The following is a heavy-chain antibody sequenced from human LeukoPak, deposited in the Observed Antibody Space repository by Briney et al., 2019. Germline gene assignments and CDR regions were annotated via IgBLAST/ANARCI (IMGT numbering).Heavy chain of an antibody. D-gene: IGHD2-15*01. Sequence: PSETLSLTCTVSGGSISSSSYYWGWIRQPPGKGLEWIGSIYYSGSTYYNPSLKSRVTISVDTSKNQFSLKLSSVTAADTAVYYCARESRPLLLGYNWFDPWGQGTLVTVSS. CDR2: IYYSGST. CDR1: GGSISSSSYY. J-gene: IGHJ5*02. CDR3: ARESRPLLLGYNWFDP. V-gene: IGHV4-39*07.